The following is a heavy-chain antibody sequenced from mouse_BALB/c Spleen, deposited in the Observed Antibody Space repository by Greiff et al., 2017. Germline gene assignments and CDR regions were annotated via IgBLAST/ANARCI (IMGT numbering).Heavy chain of an antibody. J-gene: IGHJ1*01. CDR2: IYPYNGGT. CDR1: GYTFTDYN. V-gene: IGHV1S29*02. Sequence: EVQLQQSGPELVKPGASVKISCKASGYTFTDYNMHWVKQSHGKSLEWIGYIYPYNGGTGYNQKFKSKATLTVDNSSSTAYMELRSLTSEDSAVYYCARLGFHWYFDVWGAGTRSPSPQ. D-gene: IGHD4-1*01. CDR3: ARLGFHWYFDV.